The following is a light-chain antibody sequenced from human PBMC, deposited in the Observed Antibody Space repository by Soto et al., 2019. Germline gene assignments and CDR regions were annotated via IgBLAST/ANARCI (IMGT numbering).Light chain of an antibody. V-gene: IGLV3-21*04. CDR2: YDS. J-gene: IGLJ3*02. CDR1: NIGRES. CDR3: QVWDGSSEQQV. Sequence: SYELSQPPSVSVAPGKTATITCGGNNIGRESVHWYQHKPGQAPVLVMDYDSDRPSGISERFSGSNSGNTATLTIIRVEAGDEADYYCQVWDGSSEQQVFGGRTKLTVL.